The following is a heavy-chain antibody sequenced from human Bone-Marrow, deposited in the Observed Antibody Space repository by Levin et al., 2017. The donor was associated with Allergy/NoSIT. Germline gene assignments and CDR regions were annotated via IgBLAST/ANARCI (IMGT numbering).Heavy chain of an antibody. J-gene: IGHJ3*02. CDR3: AEDRGWYGDAFDT. CDR2: LSGSGGST. V-gene: IGHV3-23*01. CDR1: GFTFSRYG. Sequence: GESLKISCAASGFTFSRYGMSWVRQAPGKGLEWVSALSGSGGSTYYADSVKGRFTVSRDNSKNTLFLQMNSLRVEDTAVDYCAEDRGWYGDAFDTWGQGTMVTVSS. D-gene: IGHD6-19*01.